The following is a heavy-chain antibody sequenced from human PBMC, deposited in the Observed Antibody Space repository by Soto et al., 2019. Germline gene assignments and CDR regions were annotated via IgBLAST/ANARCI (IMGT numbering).Heavy chain of an antibody. D-gene: IGHD1-7*01. CDR1: GGSISSYY. CDR2: IYYSGST. V-gene: IGHV4-59*01. J-gene: IGHJ6*04. Sequence: SETLSLTCTVSGGSISSYYWSWIRQPPGKGLEWIGYIYYSGSTNYNPSLKSRVTTSVDTPKNQFSLKLSSVTAADTAVYYCAWGHWNYLAYGMDGWGKGTTVTVS. CDR3: AWGHWNYLAYGMDG.